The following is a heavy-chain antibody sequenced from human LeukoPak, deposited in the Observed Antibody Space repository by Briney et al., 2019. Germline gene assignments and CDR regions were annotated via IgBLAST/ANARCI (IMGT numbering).Heavy chain of an antibody. D-gene: IGHD6-13*01. CDR3: ARIGSTWYGFDY. Sequence: GASVTLFCKASGYTFTSYYMHWVRQAPGQGLEWMGVINPSGGSTSYAQKFQGRVTMARDTSTSTVHMELSSLRSEDTAVYYCARIGSTWYGFDYWGQRALVSVSS. V-gene: IGHV1-46*01. CDR2: INPSGGST. J-gene: IGHJ4*02. CDR1: GYTFTSYY.